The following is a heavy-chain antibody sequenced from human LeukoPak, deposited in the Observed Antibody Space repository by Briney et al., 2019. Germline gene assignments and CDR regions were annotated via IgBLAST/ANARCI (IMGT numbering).Heavy chain of an antibody. V-gene: IGHV3-9*01. J-gene: IGHJ4*02. Sequence: GGSLRLSCAASGFTFDDYAMHWVRQAPGKGLEWVSGISWNSGSIGYADSVKGRFTISRDNAKNSLFLQMNSLRAEDTAVYYCAKDNVAAGLFFDYWGQGILVTVSS. CDR1: GFTFDDYA. D-gene: IGHD6-13*01. CDR3: AKDNVAAGLFFDY. CDR2: ISWNSGSI.